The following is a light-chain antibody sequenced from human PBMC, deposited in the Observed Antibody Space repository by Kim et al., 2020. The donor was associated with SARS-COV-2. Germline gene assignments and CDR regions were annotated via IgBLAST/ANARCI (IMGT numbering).Light chain of an antibody. V-gene: IGLV3-9*01. CDR3: QVWDSSTWV. CDR1: NIGNRN. J-gene: IGLJ3*02. CDR2: NIN. Sequence: GALGQTAKMTCGGSNIGNRNVHWYQQRPGQPPVLVIYNINNRPSGIPERFSGSTSGNTATLTISRAQAGDEADYHCQVWDSSTWVFGGGTKLTVL.